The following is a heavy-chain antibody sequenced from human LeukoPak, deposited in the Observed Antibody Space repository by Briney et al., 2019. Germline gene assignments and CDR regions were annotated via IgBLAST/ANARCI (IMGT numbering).Heavy chain of an antibody. V-gene: IGHV3-64D*06. CDR3: VRDAAYSAFNM. Sequence: GGSLRLSCSASGFTFSRYAMHWVRQAPGKGLEYVSSISGNGDRASYIDSVKGRFTISRDNSKNTVYLQLSSLRAGDTAVYYCVRDAAYSAFNMWGQGTMVTVSS. CDR2: ISGNGDRA. D-gene: IGHD4-11*01. CDR1: GFTFSRYA. J-gene: IGHJ3*02.